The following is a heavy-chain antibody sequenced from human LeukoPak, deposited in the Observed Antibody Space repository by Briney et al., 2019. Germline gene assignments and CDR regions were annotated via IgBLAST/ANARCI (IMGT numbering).Heavy chain of an antibody. Sequence: PGGSLRLSCAASGLTVDSNDMSWVRQAPGKRLEWVSILYSGGGTYYGDSVEGRFTISRDNSRNTLFLQMNSLRAEDTAMYYCTKSGPPDPYWGQGTMVTVSS. D-gene: IGHD1-14*01. J-gene: IGHJ3*01. CDR3: TKSGPPDPY. V-gene: IGHV3-53*01. CDR1: GLTVDSND. CDR2: LYSGGGT.